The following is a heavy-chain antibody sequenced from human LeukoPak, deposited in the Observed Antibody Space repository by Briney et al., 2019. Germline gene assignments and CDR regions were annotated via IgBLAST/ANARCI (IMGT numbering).Heavy chain of an antibody. V-gene: IGHV3-48*01. CDR1: GFTFSSYS. J-gene: IGHJ3*02. Sequence: GGSLRLSCAASGFTFSSYSMNWVRQAPGKGLEWVSYISSSSSTIYYADSVKGRFTISRDNAKNSLYLQMNSLRAEDTAVYYCARVRLKVLLWFGESSTGAFDIWGQGTMVTVSS. D-gene: IGHD3-10*01. CDR3: ARVRLKVLLWFGESSTGAFDI. CDR2: ISSSSSTI.